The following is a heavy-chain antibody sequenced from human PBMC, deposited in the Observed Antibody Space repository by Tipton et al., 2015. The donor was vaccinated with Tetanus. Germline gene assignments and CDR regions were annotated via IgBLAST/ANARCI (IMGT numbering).Heavy chain of an antibody. Sequence: SLRLSCAVSGFSLSSYTMNWVRQAPGKGLEWVSVMYSGGDTYYVDSVKGRFSISRDNAKNTLYLQMNSLRVEDTAVYYCVRDGGSSGWLAYWGQGTLVTVSS. J-gene: IGHJ4*02. CDR1: GFSLSSYT. CDR2: MYSGGDT. CDR3: VRDGGSSGWLAY. V-gene: IGHV3-53*01. D-gene: IGHD6-19*01.